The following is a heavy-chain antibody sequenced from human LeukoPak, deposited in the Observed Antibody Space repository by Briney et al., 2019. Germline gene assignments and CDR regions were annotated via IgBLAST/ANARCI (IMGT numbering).Heavy chain of an antibody. CDR2: INSDGSWT. J-gene: IGHJ4*02. Sequence: GGSLRLSCAASGNYWIHWVRQAPGKGLVWVSHINSDGSWTSYADSAKGRFTISKDNAKNTVYLQVNNLRAEDTAVYYCVSFYETYWGRGTLVTVSS. CDR1: GNYW. V-gene: IGHV3-74*01. D-gene: IGHD2/OR15-2a*01. CDR3: VSFYETY.